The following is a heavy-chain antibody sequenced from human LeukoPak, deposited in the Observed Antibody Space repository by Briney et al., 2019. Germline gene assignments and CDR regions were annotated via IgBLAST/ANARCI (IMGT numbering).Heavy chain of an antibody. V-gene: IGHV1-46*01. J-gene: IGHJ4*02. D-gene: IGHD3-10*01. Sequence: ASVKVSCKASGYTFTSYYMHWVRQAPGQGLEWMGIINPSGGSTSYAQKFQGRVTMTEDTSTDTAYMELSSLRSEDTAVYYCATANRGGHYFDYWGQGTLVTVSS. CDR3: ATANRGGHYFDY. CDR1: GYTFTSYY. CDR2: INPSGGST.